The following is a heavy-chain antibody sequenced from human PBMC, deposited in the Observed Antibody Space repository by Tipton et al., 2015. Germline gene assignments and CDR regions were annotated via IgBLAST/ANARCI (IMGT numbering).Heavy chain of an antibody. CDR3: AKGDNVFRYGRRMDV. CDR1: GFTLNRYA. J-gene: IGHJ6*02. Sequence: SLRLSCSAAGFTLNRYAMNWVRQAPGKGLEYVSAISSNGYNTYYADSVKGRFTISRDNSKNTLYLQMNSLGAEDTAIYFCAKGDNVFRYGRRMDVWGQGTTVTVSS. CDR2: ISSNGYNT. V-gene: IGHV3-64*04. D-gene: IGHD3-16*01.